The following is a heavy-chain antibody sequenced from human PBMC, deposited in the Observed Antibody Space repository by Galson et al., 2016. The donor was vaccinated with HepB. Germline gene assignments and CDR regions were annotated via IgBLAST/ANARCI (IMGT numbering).Heavy chain of an antibody. V-gene: IGHV1-18*01. CDR2: ISTSNGNR. Sequence: SVKVSCKASGYSSTDHGISWARQAPGQGLEWVGWISTSNGNRRYADKLQGRVTLTTDTATSTAYMELGSLRSDDTAVYYFARDPGFAYYDFWGQGTLVTVSS. CDR1: GYSSTDHG. J-gene: IGHJ4*02. CDR3: ARDPGFAYYDF. D-gene: IGHD3-3*01.